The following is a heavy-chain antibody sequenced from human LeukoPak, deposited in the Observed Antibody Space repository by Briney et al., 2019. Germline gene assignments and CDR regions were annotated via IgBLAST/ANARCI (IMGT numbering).Heavy chain of an antibody. CDR1: GGSISNADYY. Sequence: PSETLSLTCSVSGGSISNADYYWGWIRQAPGKGLEWIGSMFYGGTNHYNPSLKSRATISVDTSKNQFSLKLTSVTAADAAIYYCARQLPTAAADTRGYFDNWGQGAVVTVSS. V-gene: IGHV4-39*01. CDR2: MFYGGTN. CDR3: ARQLPTAAADTRGYFDN. J-gene: IGHJ4*01. D-gene: IGHD6-13*01.